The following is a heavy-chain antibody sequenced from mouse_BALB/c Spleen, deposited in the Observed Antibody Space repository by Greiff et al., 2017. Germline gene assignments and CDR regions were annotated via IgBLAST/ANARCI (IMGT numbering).Heavy chain of an antibody. Sequence: QVQLQQSGSVLVRPGASVKLSCKASGYTLTSSWMHWVKQRPGQGLEWIGEIHPNSGNNNYNEKFKGKAKLTVDTSSSTAYVDLSSLTSEAAAVSNDARGYYSSPWYAYWGQGTLVTVSA. V-gene: IGHV1S130*01. J-gene: IGHJ3*01. D-gene: IGHD1-1*01. CDR2: IHPNSGNN. CDR3: ARGYYSSPWYAY. CDR1: GYTLTSSW.